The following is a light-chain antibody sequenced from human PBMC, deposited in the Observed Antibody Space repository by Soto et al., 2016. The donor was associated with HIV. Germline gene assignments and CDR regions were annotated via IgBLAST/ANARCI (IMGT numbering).Light chain of an antibody. CDR3: MQSIQLPSYT. CDR2: LGS. Sequence: DIVMTQSPLSLPVTPGEPASISCRSSQSLLYSNGYNYLDWYLQKPGQSPQLLIYLGSNRASGVPERFSGSGSGTDFTLKISRVEAEDVGVYYCMQSIQLPSYTFGQGTKLEIK. CDR1: QSLLYSNGYNY. V-gene: IGKV2-28*01. J-gene: IGKJ2*01.